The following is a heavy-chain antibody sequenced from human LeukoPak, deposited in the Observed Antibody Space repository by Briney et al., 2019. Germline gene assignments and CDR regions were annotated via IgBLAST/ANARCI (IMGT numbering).Heavy chain of an antibody. CDR3: ARVHYDFWSGFRFNWFDP. J-gene: IGHJ5*02. D-gene: IGHD3-3*01. Sequence: SSETLSLTRTVSGGSISSYYWSWIRQPPGKGLEWIGYIYYSGSTNYNPSLKSRVTISVDTSKSQFSLKLSSVTAADTAVYYCARVHYDFWSGFRFNWFDPWGQGTLVTVSS. CDR2: IYYSGST. V-gene: IGHV4-59*01. CDR1: GGSISSYY.